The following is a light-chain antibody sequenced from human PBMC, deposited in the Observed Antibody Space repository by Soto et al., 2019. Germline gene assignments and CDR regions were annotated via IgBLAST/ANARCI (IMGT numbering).Light chain of an antibody. CDR2: ENN. J-gene: IGLJ1*01. V-gene: IGLV1-40*01. CDR1: SSNIGAGYD. Sequence: QSVLTQPPSVSGAPGQRVTISCTGSSSNIGAGYDVHWYQQVPGTAPKLLIYENNNRPSGVPDRFSGSKSGASASLAITGLQADDEADYYCQSYDNSLSGSGVFGTGTQLIVL. CDR3: QSYDNSLSGSGV.